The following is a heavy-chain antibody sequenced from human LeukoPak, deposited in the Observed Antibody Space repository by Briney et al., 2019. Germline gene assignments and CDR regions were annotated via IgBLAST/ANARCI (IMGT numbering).Heavy chain of an antibody. D-gene: IGHD6-6*01. CDR1: GFTFSSYS. J-gene: IGHJ4*02. Sequence: PGGSLRLSCAASGFTFSSYSMNWVRQAPGKGLEWVSYISSSSSTIYYADSVKGRFTISRDNAKNSLYVQMNSLRDEDTAVYYCARAGISIAARRTYFDYWGQGTLVTVSS. V-gene: IGHV3-48*02. CDR2: ISSSSSTI. CDR3: ARAGISIAARRTYFDY.